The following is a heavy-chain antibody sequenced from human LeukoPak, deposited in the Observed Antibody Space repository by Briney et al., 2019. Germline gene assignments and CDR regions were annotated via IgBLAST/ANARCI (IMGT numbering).Heavy chain of an antibody. V-gene: IGHV6-1*01. Sequence: SQTLSLTCAISGDSVSSNSAAWNWIRQSPSRGLEWLGRTYYRSKWFNEYAVSVKSRIIINPDTSRNQFSLQLNSVTPEDTAIYYCVRGSGYTVDYWGQRTLVTVSS. D-gene: IGHD3-22*01. CDR2: TYYRSKWFN. J-gene: IGHJ4*02. CDR1: GDSVSSNSAA. CDR3: VRGSGYTVDY.